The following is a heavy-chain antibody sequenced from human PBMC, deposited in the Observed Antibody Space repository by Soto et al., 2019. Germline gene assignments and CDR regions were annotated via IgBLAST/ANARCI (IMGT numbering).Heavy chain of an antibody. V-gene: IGHV4-34*01. Sequence: QVQLQQWGAGLLKPSETLSLSCAVYGGYFNDNYYTWFRQPPGKGLVWIGEISRSGTTKYIPSLKSRASLSFDTSNTQASLKVTSVTAADTAVYYCATSLWFGTQVELWGQGALVTVSS. CDR3: ATSLWFGTQVEL. J-gene: IGHJ5*02. CDR1: GGYFNDNY. D-gene: IGHD3-10*01. CDR2: ISRSGTT.